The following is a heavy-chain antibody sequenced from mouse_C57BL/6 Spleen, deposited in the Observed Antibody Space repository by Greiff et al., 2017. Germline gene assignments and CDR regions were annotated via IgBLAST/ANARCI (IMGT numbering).Heavy chain of an antibody. Sequence: QVQLQQPGAELVMPGASVKLSCKASGYTFTSYWMHWVKQRPGRGLEWIGRIDPNGGGTKYNQKFKSKATLTVDKPSSTAYMQLSSLTSEDSAVHECARSYYGSSSLYFDDWGQGTTLTVSS. CDR1: GYTFTSYW. V-gene: IGHV1-72*01. CDR2: IDPNGGGT. CDR3: ARSYYGSSSLYFDD. J-gene: IGHJ2*01. D-gene: IGHD1-1*01.